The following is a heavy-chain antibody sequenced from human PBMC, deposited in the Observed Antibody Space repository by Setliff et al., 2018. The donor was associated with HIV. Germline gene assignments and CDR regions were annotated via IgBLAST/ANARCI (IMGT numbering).Heavy chain of an antibody. D-gene: IGHD2-15*01. CDR3: ARTQGLGLA. J-gene: IGHJ4*02. V-gene: IGHV4-34*01. Sequence: SETLSLTCAVYGGSFSGHYWSWIRQPPGKGMEWIGEVNHRGSTIYNPSLKSRVTISVDRSKNQFSLKMTSVTAADTAVYYCARTQGLGLAWGQGTLVTVSS. CDR1: GGSFSGHY. CDR2: VNHRGST.